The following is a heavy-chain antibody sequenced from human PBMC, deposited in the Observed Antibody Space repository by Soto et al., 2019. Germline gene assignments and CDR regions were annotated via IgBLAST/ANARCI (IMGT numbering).Heavy chain of an antibody. D-gene: IGHD2-8*01. CDR3: ARVLMVYATRGNYYYYYGMDV. CDR2: INHSGST. Sequence: PSETLSLTCAVYGGSFSGYYWSWIRQPPGKGLEWIGEINHSGSTNYNPPLKSRVTISVDTSKNQFSLKLSSVTAADTAVYYCARVLMVYATRGNYYYYYGMDVWGQGTTVTVSS. CDR1: GGSFSGYY. J-gene: IGHJ6*02. V-gene: IGHV4-34*01.